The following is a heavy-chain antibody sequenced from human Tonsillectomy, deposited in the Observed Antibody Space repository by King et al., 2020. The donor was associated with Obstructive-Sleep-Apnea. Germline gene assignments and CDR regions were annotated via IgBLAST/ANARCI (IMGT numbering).Heavy chain of an antibody. CDR2: ISYDGSNK. D-gene: IGHD5-24*01. V-gene: IGHV3-30*04. Sequence: VQLVESGGGVVQPGRSLRLSCAASGFTFSSYAMHWVRQAPGKGLEWVAVISYDGSNKYYADSVKGRFTISSDNSKNTLYLQMNSLRAEDTAVYYCATPRDGYRNWFDTQLDYWGQGTLVTVSS. J-gene: IGHJ4*02. CDR1: GFTFSSYA. CDR3: ATPRDGYRNWFDTQLDY.